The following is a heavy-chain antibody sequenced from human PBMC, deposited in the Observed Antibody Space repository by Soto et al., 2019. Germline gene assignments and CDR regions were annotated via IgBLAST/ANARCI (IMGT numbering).Heavy chain of an antibody. D-gene: IGHD6-19*01. V-gene: IGHV1-18*04. CDR3: GRGLGGGWYYFDY. CDR2: ITVNSGNT. J-gene: IGHJ4*02. Sequence: QGQLVQSGVEVKKPGASVKVSCKASGYSFISYSIGWVRQAPGQGLEWMGWITVNSGNTNYPQKFQGRVTMTTDTSTSPAYMELRSLTSDDTAIYYCGRGLGGGWYYFDYWGPGTLVTVSS. CDR1: GYSFISYS.